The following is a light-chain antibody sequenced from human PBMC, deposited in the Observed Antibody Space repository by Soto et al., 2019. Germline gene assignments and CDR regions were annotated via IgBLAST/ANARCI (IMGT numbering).Light chain of an antibody. J-gene: IGLJ1*01. CDR2: ENN. CDR3: QSYDSSLSGYV. V-gene: IGLV1-40*01. CDR1: SSNIGAGYE. Sequence: QSVLTQPPSVSEAXXXXVTISCTGSSSNIGAGYEAHWYQQVPGTAPKLLIYENNNRPSGVPDRFSGSKSGTSASLAITGLQAEDEAEYYCQSYDSSLSGYVFGTGTKLTVL.